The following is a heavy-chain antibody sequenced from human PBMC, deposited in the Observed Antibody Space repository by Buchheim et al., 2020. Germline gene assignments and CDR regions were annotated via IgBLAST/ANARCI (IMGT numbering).Heavy chain of an antibody. Sequence: QVQLVQSGAEVKKPGSSVKVSCKASGGTFSSYAISWVRQAPGQGLEWMGRIIPILGIANYAQKFKGRVTITADKSTSTAYMELSSLRTEDTAVYYCARDLAHRLELRWYFDLWGRGTL. J-gene: IGHJ2*01. V-gene: IGHV1-69*04. D-gene: IGHD1-7*01. CDR2: IIPILGIA. CDR3: ARDLAHRLELRWYFDL. CDR1: GGTFSSYA.